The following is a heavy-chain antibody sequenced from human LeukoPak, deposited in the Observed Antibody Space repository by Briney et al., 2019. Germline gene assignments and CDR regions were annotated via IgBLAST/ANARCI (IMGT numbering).Heavy chain of an antibody. CDR1: GGTFSSYA. CDR2: IIPIFGTA. V-gene: IGHV1-69*05. CDR3: ARGNINCSGGSCYSAPTPDV. D-gene: IGHD2-15*01. Sequence: GASVKVSCKASGGTFSSYAISWVRQAPGQGLEWMGRIIPIFGTANYAQKFQGRVTITTDESTSTAYMELSSLRSEDTAVYYCARGNINCSGGSCYSAPTPDVWGKGTTATVSS. J-gene: IGHJ6*04.